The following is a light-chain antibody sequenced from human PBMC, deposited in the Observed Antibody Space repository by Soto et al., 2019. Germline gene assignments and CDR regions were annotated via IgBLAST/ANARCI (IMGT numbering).Light chain of an antibody. V-gene: IGLV1-44*01. CDR3: SAWDNSLNGYV. CDR1: SPNIGSNT. Sequence: QLVLTQPLSVSASPGQRVTISCSGGSPNIGSNTVAWYQHLPGTAPPRLIFTAGQRPSGVPGRFSGSKSGTSASLAISGLQSEDEGDYYCSAWDNSLNGYVFGPGTKLTVL. J-gene: IGLJ1*01. CDR2: TAG.